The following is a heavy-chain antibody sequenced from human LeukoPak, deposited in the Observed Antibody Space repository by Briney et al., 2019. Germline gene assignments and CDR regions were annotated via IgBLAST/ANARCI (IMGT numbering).Heavy chain of an antibody. CDR3: ASRADTTFFDY. J-gene: IGHJ4*02. V-gene: IGHV3-74*01. D-gene: IGHD2-15*01. Sequence: GGSLRLSCVASGFTFSSYWMHWVRQAPGKGLVWVSRINSDGSSTFYADSVKGRFTISRDNAKNTLYLQMNSLRAEDTAVYYCASRADTTFFDYWGQGALVTVSS. CDR1: GFTFSSYW. CDR2: INSDGSST.